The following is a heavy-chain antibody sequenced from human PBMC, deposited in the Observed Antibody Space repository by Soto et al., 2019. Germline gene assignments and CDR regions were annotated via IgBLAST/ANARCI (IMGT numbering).Heavy chain of an antibody. Sequence: PGGSLRLSCVASGLTISNNAMAWVRQPPGKGLEWVSSISATSKTIYYTDPVKGRLTISRDNSKETLYLQMNSLRVEDTALYFCVSYMLRGSTLIRTFQSWGQGTLVTVSS. V-gene: IGHV3-23*01. CDR3: VSYMLRGSTLIRTFQS. J-gene: IGHJ5*02. CDR2: ISATSKTI. CDR1: GLTISNNA. D-gene: IGHD3-10*01.